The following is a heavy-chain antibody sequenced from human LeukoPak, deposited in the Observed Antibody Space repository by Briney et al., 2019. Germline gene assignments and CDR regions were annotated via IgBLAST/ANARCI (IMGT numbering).Heavy chain of an antibody. CDR1: GGSIISHY. Sequence: SETLSLTSTVPGGSIISHYWSWSRQPPGKGLEWIGYIYYSGRTNYNPSLKSRVTISVDTSKNQFSLKLSSVTAADTAVYDCARGYGSGDGMDVWGQGTTVTVSS. CDR3: ARGYGSGDGMDV. D-gene: IGHD3-10*01. V-gene: IGHV4-59*11. CDR2: IYYSGRT. J-gene: IGHJ6*02.